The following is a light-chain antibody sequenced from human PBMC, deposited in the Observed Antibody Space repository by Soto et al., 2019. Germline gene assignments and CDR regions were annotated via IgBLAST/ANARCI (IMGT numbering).Light chain of an antibody. J-gene: IGKJ2*01. CDR1: QDLTNF. CDR3: QQYVNPPYT. CDR2: DTT. V-gene: IGKV1-33*01. Sequence: DIQMTQSPTSLAASVGDRVTISCQASQDLTNFLNWYQQKPGEAPKLLIYDTTTLEEGVPSRFSGGGSGTAFTFTINGLQPEDAAIYSGQQYVNPPYTSGQGTKLEIK.